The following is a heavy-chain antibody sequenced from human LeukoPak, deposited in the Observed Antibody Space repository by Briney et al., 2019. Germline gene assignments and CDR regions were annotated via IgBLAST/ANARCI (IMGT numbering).Heavy chain of an antibody. CDR2: ISGSSSAI. Sequence: GGSLRLSCAASGFTFSSYWMSWVRQAPGKGLEWVSYISGSSSAIYYTDSVKGRFTISRDNAEKSVYLQMNGLRAEDTAVYYCATYSGYDRIFDHWGQGTLVTVSS. D-gene: IGHD5-12*01. V-gene: IGHV3-48*01. CDR1: GFTFSSYW. J-gene: IGHJ4*02. CDR3: ATYSGYDRIFDH.